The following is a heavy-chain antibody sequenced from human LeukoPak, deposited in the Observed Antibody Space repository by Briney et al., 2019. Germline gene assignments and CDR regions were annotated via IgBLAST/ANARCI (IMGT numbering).Heavy chain of an antibody. D-gene: IGHD3-9*01. Sequence: ASVKVSCKASGYTFTSYDINWVRQATGQGLEWMGWMNPNSGNTNYAQKLQGRVTMTTDTSTSTAYMELRSLRSDDTAVYYCARDRDYDILTGYTYYFDYWGQGTLVTVSS. CDR1: GYTFTSYD. CDR2: MNPNSGNT. CDR3: ARDRDYDILTGYTYYFDY. J-gene: IGHJ4*02. V-gene: IGHV1-18*01.